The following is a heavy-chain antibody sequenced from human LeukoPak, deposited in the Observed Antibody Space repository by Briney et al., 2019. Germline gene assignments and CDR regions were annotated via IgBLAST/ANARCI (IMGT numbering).Heavy chain of an antibody. CDR2: IYYSGST. D-gene: IGHD2-2*01. V-gene: IGHV4-30-4*01. CDR3: ATQDIVVVPAAISYYYGMDV. J-gene: IGHJ6*02. CDR1: GGSISSGDYY. Sequence: SQTLSLTCTVSGGSISSGDYYWSWIRQPPGKGLEWIGYIYYSGSTYYTPSLKSRVTISVATSKNQFSLKLSSVTAADPAVYYCATQDIVVVPAAISYYYGMDVWGQGTTVTVSS.